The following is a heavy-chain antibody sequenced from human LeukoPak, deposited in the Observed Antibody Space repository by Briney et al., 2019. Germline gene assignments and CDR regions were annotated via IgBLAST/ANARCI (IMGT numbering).Heavy chain of an antibody. D-gene: IGHD5-18*01. CDR3: ARGGGYSYGSFDY. CDR2: INRDGSST. J-gene: IGHJ4*02. V-gene: IGHV3-74*01. Sequence: GGSLRLSCAASGIIFSNYWMHWVRQAPGKGLVWVSRINRDGSSTSYADSVKGRFTISRDNAKNTLYLQLNSLRAEDTAVYYCARGGGYSYGSFDYWGQGTLVTVSS. CDR1: GIIFSNYW.